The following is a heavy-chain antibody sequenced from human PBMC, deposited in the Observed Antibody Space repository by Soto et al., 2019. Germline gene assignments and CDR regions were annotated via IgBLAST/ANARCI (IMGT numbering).Heavy chain of an antibody. V-gene: IGHV1-8*01. CDR3: ARRKSNWNDVRAFDI. CDR2: MNPNSGNT. D-gene: IGHD1-1*01. CDR1: GYTFTSYD. J-gene: IGHJ3*02. Sequence: ASVKVSCKASGYTFTSYDINLVRQATGQGLEWMGWMNPNSGNTGYAQKFQGRVTMTRNTSISTAYMELSSLRSEDTAVYYCARRKSNWNDVRAFDIWGQGTMVTVSS.